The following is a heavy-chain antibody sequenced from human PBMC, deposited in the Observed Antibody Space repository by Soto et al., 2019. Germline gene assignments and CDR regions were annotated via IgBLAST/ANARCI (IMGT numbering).Heavy chain of an antibody. D-gene: IGHD6-6*01. V-gene: IGHV3-53*01. Sequence: EVQLVESGGGLIQPGGSLRLSCAASGFTVSSKYMTWVRQAPGKGLEWVSILWSAGLTYYADSVKGRFTISRDSAKNTLYLYMNSLRLDDTALYYCVGAMGSGSSAGVYWGQGTLVTVSS. J-gene: IGHJ4*02. CDR3: VGAMGSGSSAGVY. CDR1: GFTVSSKY. CDR2: LWSAGLT.